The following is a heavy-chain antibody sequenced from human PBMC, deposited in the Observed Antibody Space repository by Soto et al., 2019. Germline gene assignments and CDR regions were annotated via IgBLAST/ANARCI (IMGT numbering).Heavy chain of an antibody. Sequence: EVQLLESGGGLVQPGGSLRLSCAASGFTFSSYAMSWVRQAPGKGLEWVSAISGSGGSTYYADSVKARFTISRDNSKNTLYLQMNSLRAEDTAVYYCAKDPEPYYYDSSGYYFDYWGQGTLVTVSS. CDR1: GFTFSSYA. CDR2: ISGSGGST. CDR3: AKDPEPYYYDSSGYYFDY. V-gene: IGHV3-23*01. D-gene: IGHD3-22*01. J-gene: IGHJ4*02.